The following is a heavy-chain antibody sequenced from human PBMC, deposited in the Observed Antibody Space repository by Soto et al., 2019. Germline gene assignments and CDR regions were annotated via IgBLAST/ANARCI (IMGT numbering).Heavy chain of an antibody. D-gene: IGHD3-10*01. CDR3: TRGYGSGSYYAYFDY. J-gene: IGHJ4*02. CDR1: GGSISSSNW. V-gene: IGHV4-4*02. CDR2: IYHSGST. Sequence: SETLSLTCAVSGGSISSSNWWSWVRQPPGKGLEWIGEIYHSGSTNYNPSLKSRVTISVDKSKNQFSLKLSSVTAADTAVYYCTRGYGSGSYYAYFDYWGQGTLVTVSS.